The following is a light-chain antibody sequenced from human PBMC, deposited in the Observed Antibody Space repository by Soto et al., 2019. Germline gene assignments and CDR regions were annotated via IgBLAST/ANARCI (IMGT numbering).Light chain of an antibody. CDR1: QSISSW. J-gene: IGKJ1*01. CDR2: DAS. V-gene: IGKV1-5*01. CDR3: QQSDTYSRT. Sequence: DIQMTQSPSTLSASVGDRVTITCRASQSISSWLAWYQHKPGKAPKLLIYDASSLERGVPSRFSGSGSGTEFTLTISSLQPDDFATYYCQQSDTYSRTFGQGTKVDIK.